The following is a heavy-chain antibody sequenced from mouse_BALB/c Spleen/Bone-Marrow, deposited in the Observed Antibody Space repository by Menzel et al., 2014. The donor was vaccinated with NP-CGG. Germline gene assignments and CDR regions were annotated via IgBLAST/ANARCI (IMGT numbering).Heavy chain of an antibody. V-gene: IGHV1S127*01. Sequence: VKLVESGAELVKPGASVKMSCKASGYTFTSYWTHWVKQRPGQGLEWIGVIDPSDSYTSYNQKFKGKATLTVDTSSSTAYMQLSSLTSEDSAVYYCTIYYRSFAYWGQGTLVTVSA. J-gene: IGHJ3*01. CDR3: TIYYRSFAY. D-gene: IGHD2-14*01. CDR1: GYTFTSYW. CDR2: IDPSDSYT.